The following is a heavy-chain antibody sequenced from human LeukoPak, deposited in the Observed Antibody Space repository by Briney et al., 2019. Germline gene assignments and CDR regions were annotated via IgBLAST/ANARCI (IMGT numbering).Heavy chain of an antibody. CDR1: GFTFSNYS. CDR3: ARGIYCTSTSCYGHNFDY. J-gene: IGHJ4*02. CDR2: ISSSSSYI. D-gene: IGHD2-2*01. Sequence: GGSLRLSCAASGFTFSNYSMNWVRQAPGKGLEWVSSISSSSSYIYYADSMKGRSTISRDNAKNSLYLQMNSLRAEDTAVYFCARGIYCTSTSCYGHNFDYWGQGTLVTVSS. V-gene: IGHV3-21*01.